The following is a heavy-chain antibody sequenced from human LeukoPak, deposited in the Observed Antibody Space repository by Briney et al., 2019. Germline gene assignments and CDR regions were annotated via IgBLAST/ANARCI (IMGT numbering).Heavy chain of an antibody. V-gene: IGHV3-7*01. CDR1: GFAFSSFW. J-gene: IGHJ6*04. CDR2: IKEDGSEK. Sequence: GGSLRLSCAASGFAFSSFWMSWVRQAPGKGLEWVANIKEDGSEKYYVDSVRGQFTISRDDAKNSVYLQMNSLRAEDSAVYYCARDRFGGMDVWGKGTSVTVSS. CDR3: ARDRFGGMDV. D-gene: IGHD4-23*01.